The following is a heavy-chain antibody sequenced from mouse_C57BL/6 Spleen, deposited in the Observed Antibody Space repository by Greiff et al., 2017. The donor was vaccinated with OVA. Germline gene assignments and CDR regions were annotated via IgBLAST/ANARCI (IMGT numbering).Heavy chain of an antibody. CDR3: ARNLDSSGYPWFAY. V-gene: IGHV2-9-1*01. CDR1: GFSLTSYA. CDR2: IWTGGGT. Sequence: VQLQESGPGLVAPSQCLSITCTVSGFSLTSYAISWVRQPPGKGLEWLGVIWTGGGTNYNSALKSRLSISKDNSKSQVFLKMNSLQTDDTARYYCARNLDSSGYPWFAYWGQGTLVTVSA. J-gene: IGHJ3*01. D-gene: IGHD3-2*02.